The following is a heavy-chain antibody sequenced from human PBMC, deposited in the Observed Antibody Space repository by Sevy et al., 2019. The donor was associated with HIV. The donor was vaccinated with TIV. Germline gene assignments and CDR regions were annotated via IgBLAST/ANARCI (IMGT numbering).Heavy chain of an antibody. Sequence: GGSLRLSCVASGFTFSNYAMTWVRQTPGKGLEWVSGIGHNGDDTHHASSVKGRFSIYSGNSKDTLDLQMNSLRAEDTAVYYCAKCVRLGGAIYYGLDVWGQGTTVTVSS. V-gene: IGHV3-23*01. CDR3: AKCVRLGGAIYYGLDV. CDR1: GFTFSNYA. J-gene: IGHJ6*02. D-gene: IGHD1-26*01. CDR2: IGHNGDDT.